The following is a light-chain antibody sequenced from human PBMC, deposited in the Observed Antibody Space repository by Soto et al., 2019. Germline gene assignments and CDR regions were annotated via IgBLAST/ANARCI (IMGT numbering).Light chain of an antibody. CDR3: NASRSSSTWV. Sequence: QSALTQPASVSGSLRQSITISCTGTSSDVGGYNSVSWYQQHPGKAPKLIIYEVSYRPSGVSNRFSGSKSGNTASLTISGLQPEDEADYYCNASRSSSTWVFGGGTKLTVL. CDR1: SSDVGGYNS. V-gene: IGLV2-14*01. CDR2: EVS. J-gene: IGLJ3*02.